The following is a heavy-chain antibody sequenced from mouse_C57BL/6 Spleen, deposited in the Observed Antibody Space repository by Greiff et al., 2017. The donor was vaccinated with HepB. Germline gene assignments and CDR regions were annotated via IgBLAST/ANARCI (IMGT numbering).Heavy chain of an antibody. V-gene: IGHV1-82*01. CDR1: GYAFSSSW. J-gene: IGHJ2*01. D-gene: IGHD1-1*01. CDR3: ANYYGSSYCDY. Sequence: VQLQQSGPELVKPGASVKISCKASGYAFSSSWMNWVKQRPGKGLEWIGRIYPGDGDTNYNGKFKGKATLTADKSSSTAYMQLSSLTSEDSAVYFCANYYGSSYCDYWGQGTTLTVSS. CDR2: IYPGDGDT.